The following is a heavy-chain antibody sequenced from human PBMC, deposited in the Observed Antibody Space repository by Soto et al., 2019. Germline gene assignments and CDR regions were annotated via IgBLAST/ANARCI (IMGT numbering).Heavy chain of an antibody. V-gene: IGHV1-69*08. Sequence: QVQLVQSGAEVKKPGSSVKVSCKGSGGNRYTITWVRQAPGQGLEWMGRIIPMFGIATYAHNFQGRVTISADKSTSTAYMELSSLRSEDSAVYYCARDSGRSDVVQAAISDMDVWGPGTTDTVSS. CDR1: GGNRYT. CDR3: ARDSGRSDVVQAAISDMDV. CDR2: IIPMFGIA. J-gene: IGHJ6*02. D-gene: IGHD2-2*01.